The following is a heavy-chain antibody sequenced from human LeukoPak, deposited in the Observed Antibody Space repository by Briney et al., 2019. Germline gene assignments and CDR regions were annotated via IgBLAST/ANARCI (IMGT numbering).Heavy chain of an antibody. CDR1: GFTFSSYS. V-gene: IGHV3-21*01. J-gene: IGHJ4*02. CDR3: ARGRAVSGSFDY. CDR2: ISSSSSYI. D-gene: IGHD6-19*01. Sequence: PGGSLRLSCAASGFTFSSYSMNWVRQAPGKGLEWVSSISSSSSYIYYADSVKGRFTISRDNAKNSLYLQMNSLRAEDTAVYYCARGRAVSGSFDYWGQGTLVTVSS.